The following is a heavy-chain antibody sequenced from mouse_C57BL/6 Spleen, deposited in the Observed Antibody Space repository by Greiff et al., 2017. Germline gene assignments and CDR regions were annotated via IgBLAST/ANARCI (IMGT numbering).Heavy chain of an antibody. CDR2: IWSGGST. J-gene: IGHJ4*01. CDR1: GFSLTSYG. V-gene: IGHV2-2*01. D-gene: IGHD1-1*01. Sequence: VQLQQSGPGLVQPSQSLSITCTVSGFSLTSYGVHWVRQSPGKGLEWLGVIWSGGSTDYNAAFISRLSISKDNSKSQVFFKMNSLQADDTSIYYCPSYYDLVMDYWGQGTSVTVSS. CDR3: PSYYDLVMDY.